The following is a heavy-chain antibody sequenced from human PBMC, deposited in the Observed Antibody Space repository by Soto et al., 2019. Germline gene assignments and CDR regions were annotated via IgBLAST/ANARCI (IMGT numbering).Heavy chain of an antibody. D-gene: IGHD2-2*01. V-gene: IGHV3-7*04. CDR2: IKQDGSKK. CDR3: ARGTCSSTTCYAIFFDS. Sequence: GGSLRLSCAASGFTFSSYAMSWVRQAPGKGPEWVANIKQDGSKKYYVDSVKGRFTISRDNARNSLYLQMNSLRAEDTAVYYCARGTCSSTTCYAIFFDSWGQGTQVTVSS. J-gene: IGHJ4*02. CDR1: GFTFSSYA.